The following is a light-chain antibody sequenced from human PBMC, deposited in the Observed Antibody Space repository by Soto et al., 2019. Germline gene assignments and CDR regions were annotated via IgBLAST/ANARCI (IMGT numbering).Light chain of an antibody. CDR2: DAS. J-gene: IGKJ1*01. V-gene: IGKV3-20*01. CDR1: QSISSNY. Sequence: EIVLTQSPGTLSLSPGERATLSCRASQSISSNYLAWYQQTPGQAPRLLIYDASSRAAGIPDRFSGSGSGTDFTLTIRRLEPEDFGVYYCQQYGGSPRTFGQGTKVNIK. CDR3: QQYGGSPRT.